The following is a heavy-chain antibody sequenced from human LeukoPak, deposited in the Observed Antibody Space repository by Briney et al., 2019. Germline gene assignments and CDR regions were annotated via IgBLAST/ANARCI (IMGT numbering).Heavy chain of an antibody. Sequence: GSLRLSCAASGFTFSSYSMNWVRQAPGKGLEWVSSISSSSSYIYYADSVKGRFTISRDNAKNSLYLQMNSLRAEDTAVYYCARDDRDYVWGSYSDYWGQGTLVTVSS. D-gene: IGHD3-16*01. J-gene: IGHJ4*02. V-gene: IGHV3-21*06. CDR2: ISSSSSYI. CDR3: ARDDRDYVWGSYSDY. CDR1: GFTFSSYS.